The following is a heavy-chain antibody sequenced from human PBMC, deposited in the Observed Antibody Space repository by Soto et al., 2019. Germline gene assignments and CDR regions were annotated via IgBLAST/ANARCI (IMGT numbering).Heavy chain of an antibody. J-gene: IGHJ3*01. D-gene: IGHD2-21*01. V-gene: IGHV3-23*01. CDR2: ISQNGGSRGGT. CDR3: AKTKAVVIAALDV. Sequence: GGSLRLSCTASGFTFSNSAITWGRQAPGQGLEWVASISQNGGSRGGTYYADSVKGRVTISRDNSKDILYLQLDSLRGADTAVYYCAKTKAVVIAALDVWGQGTKVTVSS. CDR1: GFTFSNSA.